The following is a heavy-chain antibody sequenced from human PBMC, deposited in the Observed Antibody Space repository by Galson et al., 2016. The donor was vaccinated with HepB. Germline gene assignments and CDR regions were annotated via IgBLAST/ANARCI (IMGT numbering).Heavy chain of an antibody. V-gene: IGHV3-30*18. CDR2: ISDDGTNK. D-gene: IGHD5-12*01. J-gene: IGHJ4*02. CDR3: AKDRGFSGYMAVDL. CDR1: GFTFGNFG. Sequence: SLRLSCAASGFTFGNFGMHWVRRAPGKGLEWVATISDDGTNKYYVDSVKGRFTIARDNSMNTLYLHMNSLRVEEMAVYYCAKDRGFSGYMAVDLWGQGTPVTVSS.